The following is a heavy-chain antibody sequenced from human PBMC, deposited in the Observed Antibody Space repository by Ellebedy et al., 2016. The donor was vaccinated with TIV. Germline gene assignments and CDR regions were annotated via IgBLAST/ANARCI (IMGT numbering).Heavy chain of an antibody. J-gene: IGHJ4*02. CDR1: GFTFSSYG. V-gene: IGHV3-30*18. CDR2: ISYDGSNK. CDR3: AKEKISPYYYGSGSYYKARFFDY. D-gene: IGHD3-10*01. Sequence: GESLKISXAASGFTFSSYGMHWVRQAPGKGLEWVAVISYDGSNKYYADSVKGRFTISRDNSKNTLYLQMNSLRAEDTAVYYCAKEKISPYYYGSGSYYKARFFDYWGQGTHVTVSS.